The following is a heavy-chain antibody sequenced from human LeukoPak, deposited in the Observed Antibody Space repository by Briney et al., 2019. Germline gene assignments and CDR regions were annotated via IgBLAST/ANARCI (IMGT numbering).Heavy chain of an antibody. D-gene: IGHD2-8*01. J-gene: IGHJ4*02. CDR3: ARVGGYCTNGVCYTDY. Sequence: PGGSLRLSCAASGFTVSSNYMSWVRHAPGKGLEWVSVIYSGGSTYYADSVKGRFTISRDNSKNTLYLQMNSLRAEDTAVYYCARVGGYCTNGVCYTDYWGQGTLVTVSS. CDR2: IYSGGST. V-gene: IGHV3-53*01. CDR1: GFTVSSNY.